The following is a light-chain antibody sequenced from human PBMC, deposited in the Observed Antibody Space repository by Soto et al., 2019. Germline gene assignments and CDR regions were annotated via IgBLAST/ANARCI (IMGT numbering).Light chain of an antibody. CDR3: QTWGTGIRV. CDR2: INSDGSH. Sequence: QLVLTQSPSASASLGASVKFICTLSSGHSSYAIAWHQQQPEKGPRYLMKINSDGSHSKGDGIPDRFSGSSSGAERYLTISSLQSEDEADYYCQTWGTGIRVFGTGTKVTGL. V-gene: IGLV4-69*01. CDR1: SGHSSYA. J-gene: IGLJ1*01.